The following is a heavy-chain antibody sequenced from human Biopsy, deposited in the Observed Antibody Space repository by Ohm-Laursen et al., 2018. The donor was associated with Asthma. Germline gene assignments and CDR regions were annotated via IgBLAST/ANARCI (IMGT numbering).Heavy chain of an antibody. CDR2: ISAYNGNT. CDR1: GYTFTSYY. J-gene: IGHJ6*02. V-gene: IGHV1-18*04. D-gene: IGHD4-17*01. CDR3: AREVSTVDYGYYYFAMDV. Sequence: ASVKVSCKASGYTFTSYYMHWVRQAPGQGLEWMGWISAYNGNTNYAQKLQGRVTMTTDTSTSTAYMELRSLRSDDTAVYYCAREVSTVDYGYYYFAMDVWGQGTTVTVSS.